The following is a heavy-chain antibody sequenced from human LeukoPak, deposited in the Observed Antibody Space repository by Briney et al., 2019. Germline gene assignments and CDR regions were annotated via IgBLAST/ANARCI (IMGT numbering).Heavy chain of an antibody. J-gene: IGHJ4*02. CDR2: IIPIFGTA. CDR1: GGTFTSYA. V-gene: IGHV1-69*05. D-gene: IGHD3-22*01. CDR3: ASSQLHYYDSSGYPVN. Sequence: SVKVSCKASGGTFTSYAISWVRQAPGQGLEWMGGIIPIFGTANYAQKFQGRVTITTDESTSTAYMELSSLRSEDTAVYYCASSQLHYYDSSGYPVNWGQGTLVTVS.